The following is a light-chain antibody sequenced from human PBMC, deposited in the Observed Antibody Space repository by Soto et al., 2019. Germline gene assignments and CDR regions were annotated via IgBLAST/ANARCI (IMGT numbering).Light chain of an antibody. CDR1: HISSSW. CDR3: QQYNSYSPT. CDR2: DAS. V-gene: IGKV1-5*01. J-gene: IGKJ1*01. Sequence: DIQMTQSPSTLSASVGDRVTITCRASHISSSWLAWYQQKPGKAPKLLIYDASSLESGVPSRFSVSGSGTEFTLTISSLQPDDFATYYCQQYNSYSPTFGQGTKVAIK.